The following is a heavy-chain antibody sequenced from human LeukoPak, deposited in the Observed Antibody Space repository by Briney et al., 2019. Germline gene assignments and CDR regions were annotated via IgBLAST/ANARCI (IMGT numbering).Heavy chain of an antibody. CDR2: INPTSGGT. V-gene: IGHV1-2*02. J-gene: IGHJ5*02. CDR1: GYTFTAYY. D-gene: IGHD6-13*01. Sequence: GASVKVSCKPSGYTFTAYYLHWVRRAPGQGLEGMGWINPTSGGTHYAQKSQGRVTTTRDTSISTAYMELSSLTSDDTAVYYCAREGIAQPDTNWFDPWGRGTLVTVPS. CDR3: AREGIAQPDTNWFDP.